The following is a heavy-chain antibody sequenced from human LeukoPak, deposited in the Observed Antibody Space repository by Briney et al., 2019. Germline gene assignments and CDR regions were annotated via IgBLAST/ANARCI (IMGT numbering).Heavy chain of an antibody. CDR3: ARDTTAVVTDAFDI. CDR2: IYSGGST. V-gene: IGHV3-53*01. Sequence: PGGSLRLSCAASGFTVSSNYMSWVRQAPGKGLEWVSVIYSGGSTYYADSVKGRFTISRDNARNTLYVQINSLRAEDTAVYFCARDTTAVVTDAFDIWGQGTLVIVSS. J-gene: IGHJ3*02. CDR1: GFTVSSNY. D-gene: IGHD2/OR15-2a*01.